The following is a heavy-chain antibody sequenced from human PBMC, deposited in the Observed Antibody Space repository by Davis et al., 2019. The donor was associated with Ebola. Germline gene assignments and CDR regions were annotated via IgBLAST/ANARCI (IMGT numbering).Heavy chain of an antibody. J-gene: IGHJ4*02. Sequence: ASVTVSCKASGYTFTTYDIHWVRQATGQGLEWMGWMNPNSGKTGYAQKFQGRLTITRDTSISTAYMELNSLRSEDTAMFYCARTYRQLVHALVYWGQGTLVTVSS. CDR1: GYTFTTYD. CDR2: MNPNSGKT. D-gene: IGHD6-6*01. V-gene: IGHV1-8*03. CDR3: ARTYRQLVHALVY.